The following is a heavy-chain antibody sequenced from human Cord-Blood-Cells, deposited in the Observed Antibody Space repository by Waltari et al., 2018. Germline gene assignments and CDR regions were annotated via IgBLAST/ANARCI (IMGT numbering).Heavy chain of an antibody. D-gene: IGHD4-4*01. Sequence: QVQLVQSGAEVKKPGASVKVSCKASGYTFTSYDINWVLQATGQGLEWMGWMNPNRGNTGYAQKFQGRVTMTRNTSISTAYMELSSLRSEDTAVYYCARDYSNYFAFDIWGQGTMVTVSS. CDR1: GYTFTSYD. CDR3: ARDYSNYFAFDI. J-gene: IGHJ3*02. CDR2: MNPNRGNT. V-gene: IGHV1-8*01.